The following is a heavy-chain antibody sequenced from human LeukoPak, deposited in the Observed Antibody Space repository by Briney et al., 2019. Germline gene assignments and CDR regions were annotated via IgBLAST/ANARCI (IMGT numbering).Heavy chain of an antibody. Sequence: GGSLRLSCVASGFNFGDYYMNWIRQSPGKGLEWIPYMSSRSGVIYYGGSVKGRFTISRDNAKNTLYLQMNSLRAEDTAVYYCARGSSGYHYEWGQGTLVTVSS. CDR2: MSSRSGVI. J-gene: IGHJ4*02. D-gene: IGHD3-22*01. CDR1: GFNFGDYY. V-gene: IGHV3-11*04. CDR3: ARGSSGYHYE.